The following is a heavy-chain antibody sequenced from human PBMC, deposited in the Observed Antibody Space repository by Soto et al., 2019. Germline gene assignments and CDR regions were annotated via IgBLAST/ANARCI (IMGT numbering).Heavy chain of an antibody. CDR1: GFSLSTTGVG. Sequence: QITLKESGPTLVKPTQTLTLTCSFSGFSLSTTGVGVGWIRQSPGKALQLLAIIYWDNDKRYSPFLKSRVINMKETSQKQVVLTVTNMYPLDTGIYYCARPLWSGELDWGQGAQVNVSS. CDR3: ARPLWSGELD. CDR2: IYWDNDK. J-gene: IGHJ4*02. V-gene: IGHV2-5*02. D-gene: IGHD3-10*01.